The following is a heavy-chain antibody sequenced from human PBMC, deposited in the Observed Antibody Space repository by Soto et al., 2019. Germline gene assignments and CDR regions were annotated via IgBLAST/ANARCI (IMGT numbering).Heavy chain of an antibody. CDR1: GYTFTSYA. D-gene: IGHD6-19*01. CDR2: INAGNGNT. Sequence: ASVKVSCKASGYTFTSYAMHWVRQAPGQRLEWMGGINAGNGNTKYSQKFQGRVTITRDTSASTAYMELSSLRSEDTAVYYCARDLFSSGLNWFDPWGQGTLVTVSS. CDR3: ARDLFSSGLNWFDP. J-gene: IGHJ5*02. V-gene: IGHV1-3*01.